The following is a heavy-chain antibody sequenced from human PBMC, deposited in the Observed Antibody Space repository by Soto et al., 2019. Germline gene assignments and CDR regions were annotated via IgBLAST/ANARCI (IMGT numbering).Heavy chain of an antibody. Sequence: QLQLQESGSGLVKPSQTLSLTCAVSGGSISSGGYSWSWIRQPPGKGLEWIGYIYHSGRTYYNPSLKSRVPISGDRSKNQFALKLSSVTAADTAVYYCAAGGGLPRYYWGQGTLVTVSS. J-gene: IGHJ4*02. CDR3: AAGGGLPRYY. CDR2: IYHSGRT. V-gene: IGHV4-30-2*01. D-gene: IGHD5-12*01. CDR1: GGSISSGGYS.